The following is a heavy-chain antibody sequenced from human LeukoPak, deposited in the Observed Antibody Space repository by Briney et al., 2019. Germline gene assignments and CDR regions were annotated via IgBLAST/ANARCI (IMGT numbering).Heavy chain of an antibody. J-gene: IGHJ5*02. Sequence: SETLSLTCTVSGGSISSYYWSWIRQPPGKGLEWIGYIYYSGSINYNPSLKSRVTISVDTSKNQFSLKLSSVTAADTAVYYCARVRRRYDSPSSPFDPWGQGTLVTVSS. CDR1: GGSISSYY. V-gene: IGHV4-59*01. D-gene: IGHD3-22*01. CDR3: ARVRRRYDSPSSPFDP. CDR2: IYYSGSI.